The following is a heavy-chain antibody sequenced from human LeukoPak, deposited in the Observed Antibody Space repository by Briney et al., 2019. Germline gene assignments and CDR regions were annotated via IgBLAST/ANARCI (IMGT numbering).Heavy chain of an antibody. V-gene: IGHV3-21*01. J-gene: IGHJ6*04. CDR1: GFTFSSYS. Sequence: PGRSLRLSCAASGFTFSSYSMNWVRQAPGKGLEGVSSISSSSSYIYYADSVKGRFTISRDNAKNSLYLQMNSLRAEDTAVYYCARVGYDFWSGPKGIMDVWGKGTTVTVSS. D-gene: IGHD3-3*01. CDR2: ISSSSSYI. CDR3: ARVGYDFWSGPKGIMDV.